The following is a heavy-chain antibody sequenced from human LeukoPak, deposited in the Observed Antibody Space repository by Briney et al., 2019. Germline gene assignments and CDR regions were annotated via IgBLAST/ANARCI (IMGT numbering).Heavy chain of an antibody. J-gene: IGHJ4*02. D-gene: IGHD1-1*01. CDR2: IATSEST. CDR1: GGSISSGTYY. Sequence: NSSETLSLTCTVSGGSISSGTYYWSWIRQPAGKGLEWIGRIATSESTNYSPSLKSRVTVSIDTSKNHFSLKLSSVTAADTAMYYCARGEFATGFFDYWGQGTLVTVSS. CDR3: ARGEFATGFFDY. V-gene: IGHV4-61*02.